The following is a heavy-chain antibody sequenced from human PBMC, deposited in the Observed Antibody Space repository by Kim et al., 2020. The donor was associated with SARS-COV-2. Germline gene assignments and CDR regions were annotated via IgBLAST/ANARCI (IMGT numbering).Heavy chain of an antibody. V-gene: IGHV3-9*01. D-gene: IGHD3-10*01. CDR2: ISWNSGGT. J-gene: IGHJ4*02. CDR3: AKELYYYGSGSFISSFDY. Sequence: GGSLRLSCAASGFTFEDYAMHWVRQAPGKGLEWVSGISWNSGGTGYADSVKGRFTISRDNAKNSLYLQMNSLRAEDTALYYCAKELYYYGSGSFISSFDYWGQGTLVTVSS. CDR1: GFTFEDYA.